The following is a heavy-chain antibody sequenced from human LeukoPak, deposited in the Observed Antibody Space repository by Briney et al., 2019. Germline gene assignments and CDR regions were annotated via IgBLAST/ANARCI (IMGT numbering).Heavy chain of an antibody. J-gene: IGHJ3*02. CDR1: GGSISSGGYY. CDR2: IYHSGST. CDR3: ARVHLGYCSSTSCYTKAFDI. Sequence: SQTLSLTCTVSGGSISSGGYYWSWIRQPPGKGLEWIGYIYHSGSTYYNPSLKSRVTISVDRSKNQFSLKLSSVTAADTAVYYCARVHLGYCSSTSCYTKAFDIWGQGTMVTVSS. V-gene: IGHV4-30-2*01. D-gene: IGHD2-2*02.